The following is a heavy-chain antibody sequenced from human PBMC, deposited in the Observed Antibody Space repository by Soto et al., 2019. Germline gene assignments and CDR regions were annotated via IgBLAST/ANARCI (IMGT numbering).Heavy chain of an antibody. V-gene: IGHV1-2*02. CDR2: INPNSGGT. Sequence: QVQLVQSGAEVKKPGASMKVSCKASGYTFTGYYMHWVRQAPGQGLEWMGWINPNSGGTKYAQKFQGGVTMTRDTSISTAYMELSRLRSDDTAVYYCARGGDDNYYDSSGYYYYYYGMDVWGQGTTVTVSS. J-gene: IGHJ6*02. D-gene: IGHD3-22*01. CDR1: GYTFTGYY. CDR3: ARGGDDNYYDSSGYYYYYYGMDV.